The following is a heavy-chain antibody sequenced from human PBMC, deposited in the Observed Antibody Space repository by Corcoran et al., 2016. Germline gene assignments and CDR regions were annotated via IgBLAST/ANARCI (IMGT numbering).Heavy chain of an antibody. CDR3: AHDDIAVRPWWFGP. CDR2: ISYNGGNI. CDR1: GFAFSSYG. D-gene: IGHD6-6*01. V-gene: IGHV3-30*18. J-gene: IGHJ5*02. Sequence: QVQLVESGGGVVQPGRSLGLSCAASGFAFSSYGMHWVRQAPGKGLEWVALISYNGGNIDYADSVKGRFTITRDKSKNTLYLQMNSLSADDTATYYCAHDDIAVRPWWFGPCGQGTLVTVSS.